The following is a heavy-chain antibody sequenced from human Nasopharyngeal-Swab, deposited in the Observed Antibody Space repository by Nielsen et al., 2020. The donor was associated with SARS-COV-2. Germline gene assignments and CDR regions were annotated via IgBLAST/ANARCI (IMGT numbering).Heavy chain of an antibody. V-gene: IGHV3-21*06. CDR3: AREGGRFSSTWYYYSYGMDV. J-gene: IGHJ6*02. Sequence: PGKWLEWVASISGSNNYTYYADPVKGRFTISRDNAKNSLFLQVNSLRAEDTAVYYCAREGGRFSSTWYYYSYGMDVWGQGTTVTVSS. D-gene: IGHD6-13*01. CDR2: ISGSNNYT.